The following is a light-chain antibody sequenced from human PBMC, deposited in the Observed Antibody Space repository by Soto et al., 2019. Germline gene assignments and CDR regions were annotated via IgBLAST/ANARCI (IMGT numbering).Light chain of an antibody. CDR3: SSYRTGGPFV. CDR1: SSDVGGYNY. J-gene: IGLJ1*01. V-gene: IGLV2-14*01. Sequence: QSVLAQPASVSGSPGQSIAISCTGTSSDVGGYNYVPWYQQLPGKAPKLLISEVSNRPSGVSHRFSGSKSGNTASLTISGLQAEDEADYYCSSYRTGGPFVFGTGTKVTVL. CDR2: EVS.